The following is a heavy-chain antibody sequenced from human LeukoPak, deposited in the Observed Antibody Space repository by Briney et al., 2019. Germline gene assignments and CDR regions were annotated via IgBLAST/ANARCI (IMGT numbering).Heavy chain of an antibody. Sequence: RASVKVSCKASGYTFTSYDINWVRQATGQGLEWMGWMNPNSGNTGYAQKFQGRVTITRNTSISTAYMELSSLRSEDTAVYYCARRPPVRRGRHFDYWGQGTLVTVSS. CDR2: MNPNSGNT. D-gene: IGHD1-26*01. J-gene: IGHJ4*02. CDR1: GYTFTSYD. CDR3: ARRPPVRRGRHFDY. V-gene: IGHV1-8*03.